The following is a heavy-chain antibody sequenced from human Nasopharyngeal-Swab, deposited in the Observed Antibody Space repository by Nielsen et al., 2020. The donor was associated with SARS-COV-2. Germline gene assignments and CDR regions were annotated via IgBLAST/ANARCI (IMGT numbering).Heavy chain of an antibody. Sequence: GSLRLSCSVSGDSINRYYWSWIRQFPGKRLEWIGHISHTGSTHYSPSVKSRVTISADTSNNHVSLSLSSVTTADTATYFCARRRQQTSYLDVWGKGAPVTVSS. D-gene: IGHD1-1*01. CDR3: ARRRQQTSYLDV. V-gene: IGHV4-59*08. J-gene: IGHJ6*03. CDR1: GDSINRYY. CDR2: ISHTGST.